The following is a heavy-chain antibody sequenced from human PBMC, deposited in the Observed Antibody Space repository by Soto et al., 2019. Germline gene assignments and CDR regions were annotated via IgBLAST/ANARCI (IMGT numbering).Heavy chain of an antibody. CDR2: IKSKTDGGTT. CDR3: TTDSYSTIIIVRFDY. Sequence: GGSLGLSXAASGVTFSNAGINWVRQTPGKGLEWVGRIKSKTDGGTTDYAEPVKGRFAISRDDSNNMVYLQMNSLKIEDTAVYYCTTDSYSTIIIVRFDYWGHGTLVTVSS. V-gene: IGHV3-15*07. D-gene: IGHD3-22*01. J-gene: IGHJ4*01. CDR1: GVTFSNAG.